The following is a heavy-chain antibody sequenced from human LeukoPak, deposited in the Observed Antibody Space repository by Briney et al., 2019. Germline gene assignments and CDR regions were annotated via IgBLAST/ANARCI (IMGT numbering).Heavy chain of an antibody. CDR2: LSGSGGST. CDR3: AKDFTTVTQFDY. CDR1: GFSFGSYA. Sequence: GGSLRLSCAASGFSFGSYAMIWVRQAPGKGLEWVSGLSGSGGSTYYADSVKGRFTISRDNSKNTLYLQMNSLRAEDTAVYYCAKDFTTVTQFDYWGQGTLVTISS. J-gene: IGHJ4*02. V-gene: IGHV3-23*01. D-gene: IGHD4-17*01.